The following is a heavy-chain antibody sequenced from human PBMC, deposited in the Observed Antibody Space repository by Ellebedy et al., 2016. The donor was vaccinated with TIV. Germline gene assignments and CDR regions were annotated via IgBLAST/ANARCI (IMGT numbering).Heavy chain of an antibody. CDR1: GFTFVSST. Sequence: AASVKVSCKAFGFTFVSSTVQWVRQARGQPLEWIGWIVAGSGETNPAQSFQERVTMTRDVSRETVFMELSSLRPEDTAVYYCAAGGLVGYCGGDCYMDLWGQGTAVTVSS. CDR3: AAGGLVGYCGGDCYMDL. J-gene: IGHJ6*02. V-gene: IGHV1-58*01. D-gene: IGHD2-21*02. CDR2: IVAGSGET.